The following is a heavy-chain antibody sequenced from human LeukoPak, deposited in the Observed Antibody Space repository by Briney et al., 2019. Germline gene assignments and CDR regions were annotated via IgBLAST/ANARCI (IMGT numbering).Heavy chain of an antibody. J-gene: IGHJ4*02. CDR3: ARDPDGDYDLDY. CDR2: INSNGAVI. V-gene: IGHV3-48*01. D-gene: IGHD4-17*01. Sequence: PGGSLRLSCAASGFSFSDYGMNWVRRAPGKGLEWLSHINSNGAVISYADSVKGRFTISRDTAKSSLYLQMNSLKIEDTAIYFCARDPDGDYDLDYWGQGTLVTVSS. CDR1: GFSFSDYG.